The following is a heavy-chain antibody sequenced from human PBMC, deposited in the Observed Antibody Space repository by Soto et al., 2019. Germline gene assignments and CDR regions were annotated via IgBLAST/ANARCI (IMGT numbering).Heavy chain of an antibody. V-gene: IGHV1-18*01. CDR2: ISAYNVNT. D-gene: IGHD3-3*01. CDR1: GYTFTNYG. J-gene: IGHJ4*02. CDR3: SRQYPTIFGVVIRTDSDY. Sequence: QVQLVQSGAEVKKPGASVKVSCKASGYTFTNYGISWVRQAPGQGLEWMGWISAYNVNTNSAQKLQGRVTMTTDTSTSTSYMELRSLRSDDTAVYYCSRQYPTIFGVVIRTDSDYWGQGTLVTVSS.